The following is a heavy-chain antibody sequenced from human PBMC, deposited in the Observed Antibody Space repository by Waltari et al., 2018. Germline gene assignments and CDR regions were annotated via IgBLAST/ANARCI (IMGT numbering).Heavy chain of an antibody. CDR3: ARGPISFDICSSAYCSSTRATAYGMDV. CDR2: INHSGST. Sequence: QVQLQQWGAGLLKPSETLSLTCAVYGGSFSGYYWSWIRQPPGKGLEWIGEINHSGSTNYNPSLKSRVTISVDTSKNQFSLKLSSVTAADTAVYYCARGPISFDICSSAYCSSTRATAYGMDVWGQGTTVTVSS. CDR1: GGSFSGYY. J-gene: IGHJ6*02. V-gene: IGHV4-34*01. D-gene: IGHD2-2*01.